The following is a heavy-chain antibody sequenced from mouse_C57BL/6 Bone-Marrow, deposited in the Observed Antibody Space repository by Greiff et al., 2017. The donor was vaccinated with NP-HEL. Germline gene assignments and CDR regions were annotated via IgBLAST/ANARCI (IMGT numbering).Heavy chain of an antibody. Sequence: EVQLVESGPELVKPGASVKIPCKASGYTFTDYNMDWVKQSHGKSLEWIGDINPNNGGTIYNQKFKGKATLTVDKSSSTAYMELRSLTSDDTAVYYCARSWGIYYGPYYFDYWGQGTTLTVSS. CDR1: GYTFTDYN. CDR2: INPNNGGT. CDR3: ARSWGIYYGPYYFDY. D-gene: IGHD2-1*01. J-gene: IGHJ2*01. V-gene: IGHV1-18*01.